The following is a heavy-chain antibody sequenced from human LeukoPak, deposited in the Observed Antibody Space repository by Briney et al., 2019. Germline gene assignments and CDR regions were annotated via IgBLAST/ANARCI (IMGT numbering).Heavy chain of an antibody. CDR2: IDPRDSYT. J-gene: IGHJ6*02. Sequence: GESLKISCKGSGYSFTNYWISWVRQMPGKDLEWIGRIDPRDSYTNYSPSFQGHVTISADKSISTAYLQWNSLKASDTAIFYCVRLSVSGGDPRDDYYSYGMDVWGQGTTVTVSS. V-gene: IGHV5-10-1*01. D-gene: IGHD2-21*01. CDR1: GYSFTNYW. CDR3: VRLSVSGGDPRDDYYSYGMDV.